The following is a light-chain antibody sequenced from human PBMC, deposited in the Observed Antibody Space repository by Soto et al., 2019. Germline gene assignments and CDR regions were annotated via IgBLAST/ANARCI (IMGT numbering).Light chain of an antibody. J-gene: IGLJ1*01. Sequence: QSALTQPASVSGSPGQSITISCTGTSSDFGSFKYVSWYQQHPGKAPKLMIHDVSNRPSGVSNRFSGSKSGNTASLTISGLQAGDEADYYCSSYTTSSTYVFGTGTKVTVL. CDR2: DVS. CDR1: SSDFGSFKY. CDR3: SSYTTSSTYV. V-gene: IGLV2-14*01.